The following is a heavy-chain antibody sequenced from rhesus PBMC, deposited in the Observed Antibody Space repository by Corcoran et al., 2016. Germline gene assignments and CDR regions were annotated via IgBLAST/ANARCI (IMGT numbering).Heavy chain of an antibody. V-gene: IGHV4S5*01. CDR1: GGSISGYY. D-gene: IGHD1-14*01. CDR3: ARDGDSWNEFTSDSLDV. J-gene: IGHJ5-2*02. Sequence: QVQLEESGPGLVKPSETLSLTCAVSGGSISGYYWNWIRQPPGKGLEWFGYIGGSSGTTDYNPSLKRRVTISTDTSKNQLSLRLSSVTAADTAMYYCARDGDSWNEFTSDSLDVWGRGVLVTVSS. CDR2: IGGSSGTT.